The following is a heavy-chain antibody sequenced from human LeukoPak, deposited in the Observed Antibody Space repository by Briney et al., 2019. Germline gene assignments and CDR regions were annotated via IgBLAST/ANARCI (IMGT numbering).Heavy chain of an antibody. Sequence: GGSLRLSCAASGFTFSSYIMNWVRQAPGKGLEWVSSISSSSSYIYYADLVKGRFTISRDNAKNSLYLQMNSLRAEDTAVYYCARQVGATHAWGQGTLVTVSS. CDR1: GFTFSSYI. CDR2: ISSSSSYI. CDR3: ARQVGATHA. D-gene: IGHD1-26*01. J-gene: IGHJ5*02. V-gene: IGHV3-21*01.